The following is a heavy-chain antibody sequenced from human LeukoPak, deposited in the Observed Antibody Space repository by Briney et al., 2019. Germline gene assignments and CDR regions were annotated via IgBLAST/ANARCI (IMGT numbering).Heavy chain of an antibody. V-gene: IGHV3-33*01. Sequence: PRRSLRLSCAASGFTFSSYGMHWVRQAPGKGLEWVAVIWYDGSNKYYADSVKGRFTISRDNSKNTLYLQMNSLRAEDTAVYYCARDGLRAAGTHFDYWGQGTLVTVSS. CDR1: GFTFSSYG. CDR2: IWYDGSNK. J-gene: IGHJ4*02. CDR3: ARDGLRAAGTHFDY. D-gene: IGHD6-13*01.